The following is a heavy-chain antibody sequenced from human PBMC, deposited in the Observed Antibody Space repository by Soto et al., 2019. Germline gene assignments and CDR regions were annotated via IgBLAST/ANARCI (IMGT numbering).Heavy chain of an antibody. CDR2: INPNSGGT. D-gene: IGHD3-9*01. Sequence: ASVKVSCKASGYTFTGYYMHWVRQAPGQGLEWIGWINPNSGGTNYAQKFQGWVTMTRDTSISTAYMELSRLRSYDTAVYYCARGRYDILTGYSECWFDPWGQG. J-gene: IGHJ5*02. CDR3: ARGRYDILTGYSECWFDP. V-gene: IGHV1-2*04. CDR1: GYTFTGYY.